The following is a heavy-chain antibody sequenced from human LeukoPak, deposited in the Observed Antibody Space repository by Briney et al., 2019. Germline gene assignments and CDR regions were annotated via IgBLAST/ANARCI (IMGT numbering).Heavy chain of an antibody. D-gene: IGHD3-3*01. J-gene: IGHJ3*02. CDR1: GDSISSGDYY. CDR3: ARGSEGRFLEWLAGDI. V-gene: IGHV4-30-4*01. CDR2: IYYSGST. Sequence: SQTLSLTWTVSGDSISSGDYYWSWIRQPPGKGLEWIGYIYYSGSTYYNPSLKSRVTISVDTSKNQFSLKLSSVTAADTAVYYCARGSEGRFLEWLAGDIWGQGTMVTVSS.